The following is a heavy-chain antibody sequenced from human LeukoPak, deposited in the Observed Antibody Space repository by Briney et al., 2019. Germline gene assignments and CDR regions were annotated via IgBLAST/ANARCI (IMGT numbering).Heavy chain of an antibody. CDR3: ARDQSYGLMGWWPDLVH. CDR2: ISSSSNTR. V-gene: IGHV3-48*02. CDR1: GFTFSNYK. D-gene: IGHD2-8*02. Sequence: GGTLRLSCADSGFTFSNYKRNWVRQSPGKGLEWVCHISSSSNTRDCAASVMGRFIISTDKVKNFLYQHMHSLRDEDTAIYYCARDQSYGLMGWWPDLVHCGRGTMVTVAS. J-gene: IGHJ4*02.